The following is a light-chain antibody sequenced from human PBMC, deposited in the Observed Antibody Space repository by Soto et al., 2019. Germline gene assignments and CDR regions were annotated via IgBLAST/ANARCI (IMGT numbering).Light chain of an antibody. V-gene: IGKV2-30*01. CDR1: QSLVYSDGNTY. J-gene: IGKJ2*01. CDR3: MQGTHWPPT. Sequence: DVVMTQSPLSLPVTLGQPASISCRSSQSLVYSDGNTYLSWFQQRPGHSPRRLIYEVSNRDSGVPARFSGSGSGSDFTLTISRVEAEDVGCYYCMQGTHWPPTFGQGTKLEIK. CDR2: EVS.